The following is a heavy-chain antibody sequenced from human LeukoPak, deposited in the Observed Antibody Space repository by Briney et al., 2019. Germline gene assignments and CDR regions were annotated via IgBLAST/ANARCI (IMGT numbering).Heavy chain of an antibody. CDR1: GFTFSPYA. Sequence: GGSLRLSCAASGFTFSPYAMSWVRQAPGKGLEWVSSISGRSGDTYYADSVKGRFTISRDNSKNTLYLQMNSLRAEDTAVYYCAKSSWYSPYYFDYWGQGTLVTVSS. V-gene: IGHV3-23*01. J-gene: IGHJ4*02. CDR3: AKSSWYSPYYFDY. D-gene: IGHD2-15*01. CDR2: ISGRSGDT.